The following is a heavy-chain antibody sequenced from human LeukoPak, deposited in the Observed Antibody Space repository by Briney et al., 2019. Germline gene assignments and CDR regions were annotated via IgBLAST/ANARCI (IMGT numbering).Heavy chain of an antibody. V-gene: IGHV4-59*01. CDR3: ARVQFTDVLRYFDWLLEGAFDI. CDR2: IYYSGST. Sequence: SETLSLTCTVSGGSISSYYWSWIRQPPGKGLEWIGYIYYSGSTNYNPSLKSRVTISVDTSKNQFSLKLSSVTAADTAAYYCARVQFTDVLRYFDWLLEGAFDIWGQGTMVTVSS. D-gene: IGHD3-9*01. CDR1: GGSISSYY. J-gene: IGHJ3*02.